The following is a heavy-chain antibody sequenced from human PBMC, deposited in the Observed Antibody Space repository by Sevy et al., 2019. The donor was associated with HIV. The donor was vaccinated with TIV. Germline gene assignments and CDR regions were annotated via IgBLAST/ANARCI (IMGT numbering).Heavy chain of an antibody. CDR3: ARDTGGIGMDV. CDR1: GFTFSSHW. CDR2: IKQDGSEK. J-gene: IGHJ6*02. Sequence: GGSLRLFCAASGFTFSSHWMSWVRQAPGKGLEWVANIKQDGSEKYYVDSVKGRFTISRDNAKNSLSLQMNSLRAEDTGVYYCARDTGGIGMDVWGQGTTVTVSS. V-gene: IGHV3-7*01. D-gene: IGHD6-13*01.